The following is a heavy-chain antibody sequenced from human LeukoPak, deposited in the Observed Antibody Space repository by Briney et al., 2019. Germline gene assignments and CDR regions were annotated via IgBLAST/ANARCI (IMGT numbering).Heavy chain of an antibody. D-gene: IGHD2-8*01. CDR2: IYPGDFDT. CDR3: ARLDVLMYYFDY. CDR1: GYSFTTYW. V-gene: IGHV5-51*01. Sequence: GQSLKFPCKGSGYSFTTYWIGWGRQMPGKGLEWMGIIYPGDFDTRYSPSFQGQVTISADKSISTAYLQWSSLKASDTAMYYCARLDVLMYYFDYWGQGTRVSVSS. J-gene: IGHJ4*02.